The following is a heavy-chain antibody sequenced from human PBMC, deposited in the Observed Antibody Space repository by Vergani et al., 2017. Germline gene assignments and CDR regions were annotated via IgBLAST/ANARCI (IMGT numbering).Heavy chain of an antibody. J-gene: IGHJ6*02. CDR1: GLTFSSYW. CDR3: ARRYRYYYGMDV. Sequence: EVQLVESGGGLVQPGGSLRLSCAASGLTFSSYWMHWVRQAPGKGLVWVSRINSDGSSTSYADSVKGRFTISRDNAKNTLYLQMNSLRAEDTAVYYCARRYRYYYGMDVWGQGTTVTVSS. CDR2: INSDGSST. D-gene: IGHD2-15*01. V-gene: IGHV3-74*01.